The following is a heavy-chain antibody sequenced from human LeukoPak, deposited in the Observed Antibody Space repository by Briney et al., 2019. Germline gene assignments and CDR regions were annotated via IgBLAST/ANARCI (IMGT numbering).Heavy chain of an antibody. D-gene: IGHD3-9*01. CDR2: IIPIFGTA. V-gene: IGHV1-69*06. J-gene: IGHJ4*02. CDR3: ARGPVLTGYVDY. Sequence: SVKVSCKASGYTFTSYAMNWVRQAPGQGLEWMGGIIPIFGTANYAQKFQGRVTITADKSTSTAYMELSSLRSEDTAVYYCARGPVLTGYVDYWGQGTLVTVSS. CDR1: GYTFTSYA.